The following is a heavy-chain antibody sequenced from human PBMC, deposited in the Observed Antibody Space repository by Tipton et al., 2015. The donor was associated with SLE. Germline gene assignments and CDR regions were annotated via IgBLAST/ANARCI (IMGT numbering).Heavy chain of an antibody. J-gene: IGHJ6*02. D-gene: IGHD1-26*01. V-gene: IGHV4-61*08. Sequence: TLSLTCTVSGGTVVSGDYSCNWIRQHPGKGLEWIGYIYHTGDTNYNPSLKSRVTISADTSKNQISLMLSSVTAADTAVYYCARLSGSEPAVWGQGTTVTVSS. CDR1: GGTVVSGDYS. CDR2: IYHTGDT. CDR3: ARLSGSEPAV.